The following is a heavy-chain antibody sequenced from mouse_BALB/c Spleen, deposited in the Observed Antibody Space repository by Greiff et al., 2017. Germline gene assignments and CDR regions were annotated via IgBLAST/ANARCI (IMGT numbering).Heavy chain of an antibody. CDR3: ARRGYGYYFDY. Sequence: VQLQQSGAELAKPGASVKMSCKASGYTFTSYWMHWVKQRPGQGLEWIGYINPSTGYTEYNQKFKDKATLTADKSSSTAYMQLSSLTSEDSAVYYCARRGYGYYFDYWGQGTTLTVSS. V-gene: IGHV1-7*01. CDR1: GYTFTSYW. J-gene: IGHJ2*01. D-gene: IGHD1-1*02. CDR2: INPSTGYT.